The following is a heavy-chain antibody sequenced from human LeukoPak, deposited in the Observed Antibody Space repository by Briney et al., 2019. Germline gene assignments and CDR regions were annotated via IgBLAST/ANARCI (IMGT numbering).Heavy chain of an antibody. Sequence: ASVKVSCKASGYKFNTYGISWVRQAPGQGLEWMGWISAYNGKTDYAQKFQGRVTMTTDTSTSTAYVELRSLRSDDTAVYYCARPDYGGNRGAFDIWGQGTMVTVSS. CDR2: ISAYNGKT. CDR1: GYKFNTYG. V-gene: IGHV1-18*01. CDR3: ARPDYGGNRGAFDI. J-gene: IGHJ3*02. D-gene: IGHD4-23*01.